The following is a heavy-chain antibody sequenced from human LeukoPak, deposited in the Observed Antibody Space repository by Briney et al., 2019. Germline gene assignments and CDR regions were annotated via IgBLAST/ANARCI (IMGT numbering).Heavy chain of an antibody. Sequence: ASVKVSCKASGYTFTGYYMHWVRQAPGQGLEWMGWINPNSGGTNYAQKFQGWVTMTRDTSISTAYMELSRLRSDDTAVYYCARLSYYDSSGYYRYYFDYWGQGTLVTVSS. J-gene: IGHJ4*02. CDR1: GYTFTGYY. CDR2: INPNSGGT. D-gene: IGHD3-22*01. V-gene: IGHV1-2*04. CDR3: ARLSYYDSSGYYRYYFDY.